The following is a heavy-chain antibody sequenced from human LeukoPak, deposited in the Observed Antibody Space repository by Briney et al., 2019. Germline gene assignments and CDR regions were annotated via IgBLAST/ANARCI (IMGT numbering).Heavy chain of an antibody. V-gene: IGHV4-39*07. CDR3: ARVSGSYQNFDY. J-gene: IGHJ4*02. CDR1: GGSISSSSYY. CDR2: IYYSGST. Sequence: SETLSLTCTVSGGSISSSSYYWGWIRQPPGKGLEWIGSIYYSGSTYYNPSLKSRVTISVDTSKNQFSLKLSSVTAADTAVYYCARVSGSYQNFDYWGQGTLVTVSS. D-gene: IGHD1-26*01.